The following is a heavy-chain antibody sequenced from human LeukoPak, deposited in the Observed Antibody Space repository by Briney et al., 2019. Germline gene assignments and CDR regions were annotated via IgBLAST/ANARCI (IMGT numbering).Heavy chain of an antibody. J-gene: IGHJ4*02. CDR1: GYIFTGYY. V-gene: IGHV1-2*02. Sequence: GASVKVSCKASGYIFTGYYMHWVRQAPGQGLEWMGWINPNSGGTNYAQKFQGRVTMTRDTSISTAYMELSRLRSDDTAVYYCARGAHYHDSSEGFDYWGQGTLVSVSS. D-gene: IGHD3-22*01. CDR3: ARGAHYHDSSEGFDY. CDR2: INPNSGGT.